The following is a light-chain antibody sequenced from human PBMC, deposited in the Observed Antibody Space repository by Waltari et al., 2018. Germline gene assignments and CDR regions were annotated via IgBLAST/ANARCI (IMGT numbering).Light chain of an antibody. CDR1: QSVSSSY. J-gene: IGKJ1*01. V-gene: IGKV3-20*01. CDR2: GAS. Sequence: EIVLTQSPGTLSLSPGERATLSCRASQSVSSSYLAWYQQKPGQAPRVLFAGASNRATGIPDRCSGRGSGTDFTPTISRLEAEDFAVYYCQQYGSSPWTFGQGTKVEIK. CDR3: QQYGSSPWT.